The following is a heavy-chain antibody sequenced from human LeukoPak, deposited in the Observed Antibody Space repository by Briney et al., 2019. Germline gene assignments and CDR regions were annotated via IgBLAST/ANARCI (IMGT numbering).Heavy chain of an antibody. Sequence: ASVKVSCKASGYTFTSYYMHWVRQAPGQGLEWMGIINPSGGSTSYAQKFQGRVTMTRDMSTSTVYMELSSLRSDDTAVYYCARGPRITVIRGGQWYCYMDVWGKGTTVTISS. CDR3: ARGPRITVIRGGQWYCYMDV. CDR2: INPSGGST. J-gene: IGHJ6*03. V-gene: IGHV1-46*01. CDR1: GYTFTSYY. D-gene: IGHD3-10*01.